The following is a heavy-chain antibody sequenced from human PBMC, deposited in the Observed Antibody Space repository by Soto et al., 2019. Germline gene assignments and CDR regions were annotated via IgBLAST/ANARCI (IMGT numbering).Heavy chain of an antibody. D-gene: IGHD3-22*01. J-gene: IGHJ4*02. Sequence: GGSLRLSCAASGFTFTNYAMSWVRQAPGKGLEWISAISGNGGTTYYADSVKGRFTISRDNAKNSLYLQMNSLRAEDTAVYYCASPIFYYDSSGYCLGYWGQGTLVTVSS. CDR3: ASPIFYYDSSGYCLGY. CDR2: ISGNGGTT. V-gene: IGHV3-23*01. CDR1: GFTFTNYA.